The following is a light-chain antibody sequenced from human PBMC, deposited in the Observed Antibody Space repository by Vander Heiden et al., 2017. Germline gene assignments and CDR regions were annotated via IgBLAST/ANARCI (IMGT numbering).Light chain of an antibody. Sequence: QSLLTQPPSASGAPGQRITISCAGSSSNIGADYDVHWYQQLPGPTPKLVMYGNSNRPSGVADQFSGSKSGAAASVAITGLQAEDEADYYCQSYDSRLSGVVFGGGTKLTVL. CDR2: GNS. J-gene: IGLJ2*01. CDR1: SSNIGADYD. V-gene: IGLV1-40*01. CDR3: QSYDSRLSGVV.